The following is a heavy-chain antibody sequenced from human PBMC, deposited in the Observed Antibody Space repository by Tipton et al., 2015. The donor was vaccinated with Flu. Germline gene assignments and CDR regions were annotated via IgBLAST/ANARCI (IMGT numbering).Heavy chain of an antibody. CDR3: ARGYDILTDGGGYFDY. J-gene: IGHJ4*02. Sequence: SLRLSCAASGFTFSRSAMSWVRQAPGKGLQWVSAISGSGGRTYYADSVKGRLTISRDNFKDTLYLQMSSLRVEDTAVYYCARGYDILTDGGGYFDYWGQGTLVTVSS. V-gene: IGHV3-23*01. D-gene: IGHD3-9*01. CDR2: ISGSGGRT. CDR1: GFTFSRSA.